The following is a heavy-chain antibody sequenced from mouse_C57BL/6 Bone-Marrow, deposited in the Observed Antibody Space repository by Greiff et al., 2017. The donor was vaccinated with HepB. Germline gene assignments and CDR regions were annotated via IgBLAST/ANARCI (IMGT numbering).Heavy chain of an antibody. CDR2: IWSGGST. CDR3: ARGDYSNYHDKLGLDY. J-gene: IGHJ2*01. D-gene: IGHD2-5*01. CDR1: GFSFTSYG. V-gene: IGHV2-2*01. Sequence: VKLMESGPGLVQPSQSLSITCTVSGFSFTSYGVHWVRQSPGKGLEWLGVIWSGGSTDYNAAFISRLSISKDNSKSQVFFKMNSLQADDTAIYYCARGDYSNYHDKLGLDYWGQGTTLTVSS.